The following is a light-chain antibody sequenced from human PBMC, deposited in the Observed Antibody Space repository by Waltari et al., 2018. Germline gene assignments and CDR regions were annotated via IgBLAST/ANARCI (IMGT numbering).Light chain of an antibody. CDR2: KVS. J-gene: IGKJ1*01. V-gene: IGKV2-30*02. CDR1: RSRAHSDVNTY. CDR3: LHATFWPWT. Sequence: DVVVTQSPLSLPVTLGQPASVSCRASRSRAHSDVNTYLSWFHQRPGQSPRRLIYKVSNRDSGVPDRFSGSGSGTDFTLKINRVEAEDVGLYYCLHATFWPWTFGQGTKVEI.